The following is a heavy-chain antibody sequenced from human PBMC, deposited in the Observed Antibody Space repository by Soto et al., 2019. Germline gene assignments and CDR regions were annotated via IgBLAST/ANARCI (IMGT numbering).Heavy chain of an antibody. J-gene: IGHJ4*02. V-gene: IGHV1-69*12. CDR1: GGTFSTYA. D-gene: IGHD5-12*01. Sequence: QVQLVQSGAEVKKPESSVKVSCKAPGGTFSTYAISWVRQAPGQGLEWMGGIIPMFGTANYAQRFQDRVTITAAESTNTVYMELSSLRSEDTVVFFCASGIQRWLRRINNGYSGWGQGTLVTVSS. CDR2: IIPMFGTA. CDR3: ASGIQRWLRRINNGYSG.